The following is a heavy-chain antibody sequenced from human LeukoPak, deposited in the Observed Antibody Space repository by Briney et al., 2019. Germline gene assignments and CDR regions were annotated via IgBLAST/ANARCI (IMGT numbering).Heavy chain of an antibody. CDR3: ARALCGGDCYGLDDAFDI. CDR1: GFTFSSYW. D-gene: IGHD2-21*02. V-gene: IGHV3-74*01. Sequence: GGSLRLSCAASGFTFSSYWMHWVRQAPGKGLVWVSRVNSDGSSTSYADSVKGRFTISRDNAKNTLYLQMNSLRAEDTAVYYCARALCGGDCYGLDDAFDIWGQGTMVTVSS. CDR2: VNSDGSST. J-gene: IGHJ3*02.